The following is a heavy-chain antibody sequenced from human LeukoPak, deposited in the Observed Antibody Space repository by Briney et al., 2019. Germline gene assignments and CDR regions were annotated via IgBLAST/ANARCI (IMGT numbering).Heavy chain of an antibody. CDR1: GFTFSSYS. Sequence: GGSLRLSCAASGFTFSSYSMNWVRQAPGKGLEWVSSISSSSSYIYYADSVKGRFTISRDNAKNPLYLQMNSLRAEDTAVYYCARDYGGSSPFDYWGQGTLVTVSS. D-gene: IGHD4-23*01. J-gene: IGHJ4*02. CDR2: ISSSSSYI. V-gene: IGHV3-21*01. CDR3: ARDYGGSSPFDY.